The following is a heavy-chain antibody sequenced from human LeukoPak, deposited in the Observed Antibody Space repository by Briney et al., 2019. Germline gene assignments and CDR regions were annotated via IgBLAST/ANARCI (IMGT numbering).Heavy chain of an antibody. CDR2: SDPGDSDT. Sequence: GESLKISCKGSGYSFTSDWIGWVRQMPGKGLEWRGISDPGDSDTRYSPSFQGQVTISADKSISTAYLQWSSLKASDTAMYYCARLHTPLYYFDYWGQGTLVTVSS. J-gene: IGHJ4*02. V-gene: IGHV5-51*01. CDR3: ARLHTPLYYFDY. CDR1: GYSFTSDW.